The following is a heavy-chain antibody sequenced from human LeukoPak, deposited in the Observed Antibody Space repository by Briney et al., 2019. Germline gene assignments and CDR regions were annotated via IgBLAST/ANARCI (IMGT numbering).Heavy chain of an antibody. V-gene: IGHV3-9*01. CDR2: ISWNSGSI. CDR1: GFTFDDYA. Sequence: GGSLRLSCAASGFTFDDYAMHWVRQAPGKGLEWVSGISWNSGSIVYADSVKGRFTISRDNAKNSLYLRMNSLRAEDTALYYCAKDLGYSGYDGSGYYYGMDAWGQGTTVTVSS. D-gene: IGHD5-12*01. J-gene: IGHJ6*02. CDR3: AKDLGYSGYDGSGYYYGMDA.